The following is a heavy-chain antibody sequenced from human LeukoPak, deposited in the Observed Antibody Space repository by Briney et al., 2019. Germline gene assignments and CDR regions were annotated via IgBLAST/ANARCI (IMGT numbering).Heavy chain of an antibody. CDR1: GGSISSYY. V-gene: IGHV4-4*07. Sequence: SETLSLTCTVSGGSISSYYWSWIRQPAGKGXXXXGXXXXXXXXXXXXXXXXXXXXSVHTSKNQFSLKLTSVTAADTAVYYCARDEDWFHPWGQGTLVTVSS. CDR3: ARDEDWFHP. J-gene: IGHJ5*02. CDR2: XXXXXXX.